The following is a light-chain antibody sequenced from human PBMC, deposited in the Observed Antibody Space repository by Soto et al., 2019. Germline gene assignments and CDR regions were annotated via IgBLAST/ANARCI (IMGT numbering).Light chain of an antibody. J-gene: IGKJ5*01. V-gene: IGKV1-5*03. CDR2: KAS. CDR1: QTISIW. CDR3: QQYNNWPPSII. Sequence: DIQMTQSPSTLSASVGDRVTITCRASQTISIWLAWYQQKPGKAPNLMISKASALQSGVPSRFSGSGSGTEFTLTISSLQPDDFAVYYCQQYNNWPPSIIFGPGTRLEIK.